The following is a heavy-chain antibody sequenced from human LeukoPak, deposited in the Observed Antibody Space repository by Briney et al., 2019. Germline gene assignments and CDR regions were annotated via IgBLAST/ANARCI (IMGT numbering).Heavy chain of an antibody. D-gene: IGHD6-25*01. Sequence: SETLSLTCAVSGYSISSGYYWGWIRQPPGKGLEWIGSIYHSGSTYYNPPLKSRVTISVDTSKNQFSLKLSSVTAADTAVYYCARTPLAADTSYFDYWGQGTLVTVSS. V-gene: IGHV4-38-2*01. CDR3: ARTPLAADTSYFDY. CDR2: IYHSGST. CDR1: GYSISSGYY. J-gene: IGHJ4*02.